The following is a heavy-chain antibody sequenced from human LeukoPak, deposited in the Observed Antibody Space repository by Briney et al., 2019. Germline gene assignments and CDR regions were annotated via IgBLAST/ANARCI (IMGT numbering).Heavy chain of an antibody. CDR2: IYYSGST. CDR1: GGSISSYY. V-gene: IGHV4-59*08. J-gene: IGHJ6*02. Sequence: SETLSLTCIVSGGSISSYYWSWIRQPPGKGLEWIGYIYYSGSTNYNPSLKSRVTISVDTSKNQFSLKLSSVTAADTAVYYCARLRGYCSSTSCYTAYYYYGMDVWGQGTTVTVSS. CDR3: ARLRGYCSSTSCYTAYYYYGMDV. D-gene: IGHD2-2*02.